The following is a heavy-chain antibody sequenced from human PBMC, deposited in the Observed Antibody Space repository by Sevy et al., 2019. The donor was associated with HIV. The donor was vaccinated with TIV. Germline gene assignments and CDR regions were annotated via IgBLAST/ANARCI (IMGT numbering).Heavy chain of an antibody. CDR2: ISSSGSTI. J-gene: IGHJ6*02. CDR1: GFTFSSYE. CDR3: VRERVVVVPAAADYYYGMDV. D-gene: IGHD2-2*01. V-gene: IGHV3-48*03. Sequence: GGSLRLSCAASGFTFSSYEMNWVRQAPGKGLEWVSYISSSGSTIYYADSVKGRFTISRDNAKNSLYLQMNSLRAEDTAVYYCVRERVVVVPAAADYYYGMDVWGQGTTVTVSS.